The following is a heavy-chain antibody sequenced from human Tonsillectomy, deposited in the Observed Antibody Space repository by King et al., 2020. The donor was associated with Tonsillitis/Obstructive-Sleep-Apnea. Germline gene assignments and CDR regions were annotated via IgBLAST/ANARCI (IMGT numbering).Heavy chain of an antibody. CDR2: ISYDGRNT. D-gene: IGHD3-3*01. CDR3: ARDHYDFWSGPGDYFDY. V-gene: IGHV3-30*01. CDR1: GFTFNNYA. J-gene: IGHJ4*02. Sequence: VQLVESGGGVVQPGRSLRLSCSASGFTFNNYAIHWVRQAPGKGLEWVAFISYDGRNTYLADSVKGRFTISRDNSKNTLYLQMNSLRAEDTAVFYCARDHYDFWSGPGDYFDYWGQGTLVTVSS.